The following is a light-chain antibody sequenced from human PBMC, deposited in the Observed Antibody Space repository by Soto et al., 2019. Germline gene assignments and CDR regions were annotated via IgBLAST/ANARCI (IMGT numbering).Light chain of an antibody. CDR2: AAS. V-gene: IGKV1-9*01. CDR3: QQVNSYPRT. Sequence: IQLTQSPSSLSASVGDRVTITCRASQGIASYLVWYQQKPGKAPTLLIYAASTLQSGVPSRFSGSGSGTDFTLTISSLQPEDFATYYCQQVNSYPRTFGQGTKVEIK. J-gene: IGKJ1*01. CDR1: QGIASY.